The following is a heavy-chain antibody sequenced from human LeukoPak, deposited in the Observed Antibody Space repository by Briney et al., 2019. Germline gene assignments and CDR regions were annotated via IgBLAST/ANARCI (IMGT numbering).Heavy chain of an antibody. V-gene: IGHV3-74*01. CDR1: GFTFSSYW. D-gene: IGHD5-12*01. CDR3: ASGYGYSGYDFYFDY. Sequence: PGGSLRLSCAASGFTFSSYWMHWARQAPGKGLVWVSRINSDGSSTSYADSVKGRFTISRDNAKNTLYLQMNSLRAEDTAVYYCASGYGYSGYDFYFDYWGQGTLVTVSS. J-gene: IGHJ4*02. CDR2: INSDGSST.